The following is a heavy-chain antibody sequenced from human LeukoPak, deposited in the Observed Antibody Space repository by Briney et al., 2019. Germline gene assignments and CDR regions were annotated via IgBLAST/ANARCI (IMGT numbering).Heavy chain of an antibody. Sequence: ASVKVSCKASGYTFTSYDINWVRQATGQGLECMGWMNPNSGNTGYAQKFQGRVTMTRNTSISTAYMELSSLRSEDTAVYYCARMGYCSGGSCYVYYYYYMDVWGKGTTVTISS. CDR1: GYTFTSYD. J-gene: IGHJ6*03. V-gene: IGHV1-8*01. CDR2: MNPNSGNT. D-gene: IGHD2-15*01. CDR3: ARMGYCSGGSCYVYYYYYMDV.